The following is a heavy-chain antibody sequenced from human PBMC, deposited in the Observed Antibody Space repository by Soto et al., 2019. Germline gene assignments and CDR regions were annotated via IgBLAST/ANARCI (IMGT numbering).Heavy chain of an antibody. CDR2: IIPIFGTA. V-gene: IGHV1-69*01. CDR1: GGTFSSYV. D-gene: IGHD4-17*01. CDR3: ASTGGGDYGGNSDFDD. J-gene: IGHJ4*02. Sequence: QVQLVQSGAEVKKPGSSVKVSCKASGGTFSSYVISWVRQAPGQGLEWMGGIIPIFGTANYAQKFQGRVTITADESTSTADMEVSSLRSEDTDVYYCASTGGGDYGGNSDFDDWGQGTMVTVSS.